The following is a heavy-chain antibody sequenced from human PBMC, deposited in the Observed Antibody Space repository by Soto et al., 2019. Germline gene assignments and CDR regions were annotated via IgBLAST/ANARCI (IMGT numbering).Heavy chain of an antibody. CDR2: ISYDGTKT. CDR1: GFTFSIYA. D-gene: IGHD6-19*01. CDR3: AKGRGPRRQWLIAPFDY. Sequence: QVQLVESGGGVVQPGRSLRVSCAASGFTFSIYAMHWVRQAPGTGLEWVAVISYDGTKTYYADSVKGRFTISRDNSKNTVYLQMNSLTDEATAVYYCAKGRGPRRQWLIAPFDYWGQGNVVTVSP. V-gene: IGHV3-30*18. J-gene: IGHJ4*02.